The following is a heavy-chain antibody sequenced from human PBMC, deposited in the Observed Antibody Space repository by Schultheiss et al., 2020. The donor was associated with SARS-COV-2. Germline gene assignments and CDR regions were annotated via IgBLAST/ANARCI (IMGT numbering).Heavy chain of an antibody. CDR1: GGSISGYY. J-gene: IGHJ4*02. CDR2: IFYSGST. Sequence: SETLSLTCTVSGGSISGYYWSWIRQPPGKGLEWIGYIFYSGSTNYNPSLKSRVTISVDTSKNQFSLKLSSVTAADTAVYYCARWEDYGDYGFDYWGQGTLVTVSS. CDR3: ARWEDYGDYGFDY. D-gene: IGHD4-17*01. V-gene: IGHV4-59*01.